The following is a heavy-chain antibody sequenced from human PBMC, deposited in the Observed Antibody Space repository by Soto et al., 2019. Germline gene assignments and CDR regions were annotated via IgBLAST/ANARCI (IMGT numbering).Heavy chain of an antibody. D-gene: IGHD2-8*01. V-gene: IGHV4-31*03. J-gene: IGHJ5*02. CDR2: IYYSGST. CDR3: ARVEYCTNGICPWFDP. Sequence: QVQLQESGPGLVKPSQTLSLTCTVSGGSISSGGYYWSWIRQHPGKGLEWIGYIYYSGSTYYNPSLKSRITISVDTSKDEISLKLSSVTAADTAVYYCARVEYCTNGICPWFDPWGQGTLVTVSS. CDR1: GGSISSGGYY.